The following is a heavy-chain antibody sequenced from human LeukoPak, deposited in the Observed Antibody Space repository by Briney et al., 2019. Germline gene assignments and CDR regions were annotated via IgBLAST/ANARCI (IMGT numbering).Heavy chain of an antibody. CDR1: GFTFSSYW. CDR3: AREYSGSYYVAAFDV. D-gene: IGHD1-26*01. Sequence: PGGSLRPSCAASGFTFSSYWMHWVRQAPGKGLVWVSRINSDGSSTSYADSVKGRFTVSRDKSKNTLYLQMNSLRAEDTAVYYCAREYSGSYYVAAFDVWGQGTLVTVSS. J-gene: IGHJ3*01. CDR2: INSDGSST. V-gene: IGHV3-74*01.